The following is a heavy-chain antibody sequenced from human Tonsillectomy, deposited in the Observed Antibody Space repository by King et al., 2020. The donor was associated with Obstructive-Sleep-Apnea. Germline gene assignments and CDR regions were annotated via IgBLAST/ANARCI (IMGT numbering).Heavy chain of an antibody. CDR2: IIPILGIS. J-gene: IGHJ5*02. CDR3: ARDHCSSTSCPYNWFDP. CDR1: GGTFSSYA. Sequence: VQLVESGAEVKKPGSSVKVSCKASGGTFSSYAISWVRQAPGQGLEWMGRIIPILGISNYAQKIQGRVTITAVKSTSTAYMELSSLRSEDTAVYYCARDHCSSTSCPYNWFDPWGQGTLVTVSS. D-gene: IGHD2-2*01. V-gene: IGHV1-69*09.